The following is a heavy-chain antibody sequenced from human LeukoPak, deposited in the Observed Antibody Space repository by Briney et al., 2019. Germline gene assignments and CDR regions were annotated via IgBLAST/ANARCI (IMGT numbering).Heavy chain of an antibody. CDR3: ARRSSGWDHFDY. V-gene: IGHV4-39*01. J-gene: IGHJ4*02. D-gene: IGHD6-19*01. CDR2: IYYSGST. Sequence: PSETLSLTFTVSGGSISSSSYYWGWIRQPPGKGLEWIGSIYYSGSTYYNPSLKSRVTISVDTSKNQFSLKLSSVTAADTAVYYCARRSSGWDHFDYWGQGTLVTVSS. CDR1: GGSISSSSYY.